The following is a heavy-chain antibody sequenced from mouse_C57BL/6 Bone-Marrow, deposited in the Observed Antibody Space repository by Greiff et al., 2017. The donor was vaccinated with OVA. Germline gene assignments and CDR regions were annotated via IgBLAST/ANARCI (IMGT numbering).Heavy chain of an antibody. D-gene: IGHD1-1*01. Sequence: EVQVVESGPGLVKPSQSLSLTCSVTGYSITSGYYWNWIRQFPGNKLEWMGYISYDGSNNYNPSLKNRISITRDTSKNQFFLKLNSVTTEDTATYYCAGGYGSSSDYWGQGTTLTVSS. CDR3: AGGYGSSSDY. J-gene: IGHJ2*01. CDR2: ISYDGSN. CDR1: GYSITSGYY. V-gene: IGHV3-6*01.